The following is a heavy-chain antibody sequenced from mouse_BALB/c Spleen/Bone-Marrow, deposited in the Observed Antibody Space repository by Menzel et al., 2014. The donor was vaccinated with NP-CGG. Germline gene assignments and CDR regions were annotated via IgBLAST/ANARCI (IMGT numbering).Heavy chain of an antibody. CDR1: GYAFSNYG. D-gene: IGHD2-4*01. CDR2: IYPGDGDT. J-gene: IGHJ4*01. CDR3: ASVYDYGRGYAMDY. Sequence: VQLQQSGAVVMRPGSSVNISCKASGYAFSNYGMNWVKQRPGQGLEWIGQIYPGDGDTNYNGKFKGRVTLTADKSSSTAYMQLSSLTSEDSAVYFCASVYDYGRGYAMDYWGQGTSVTVSS. V-gene: IGHV1-80*01.